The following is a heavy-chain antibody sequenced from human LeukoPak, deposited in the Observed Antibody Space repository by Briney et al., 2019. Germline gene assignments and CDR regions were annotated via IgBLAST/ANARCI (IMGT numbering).Heavy chain of an antibody. D-gene: IGHD6-25*01. V-gene: IGHV4-61*02. CDR1: RGSISSGSYY. CDR2: IYTSGST. CDR3: ARDTPSGYYYYYMDV. J-gene: IGHJ6*03. Sequence: SQTLSLTCTVSRGSISSGSYYWSWIRQPAGKGLEWIGRIYTSGSTNYNPSLKSRVTISVDTSKNQFSLKLSSVTAADTAVYYCARDTPSGYYYYYMDVWGKGTTVTVSS.